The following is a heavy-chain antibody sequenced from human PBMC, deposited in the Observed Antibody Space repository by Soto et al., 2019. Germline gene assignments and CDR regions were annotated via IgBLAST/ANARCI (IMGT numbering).Heavy chain of an antibody. J-gene: IGHJ5*02. V-gene: IGHV4-34*01. CDR3: ARGADLSRPTPNNWFDP. CDR2: INHSGST. CDR1: GGSFSGYY. D-gene: IGHD1-1*01. Sequence: SETLSLTCAVYGGSFSGYYWSWIRQPPGKGLEWIGEINHSGSTNYNPSLKSRVTISVDTSKNQFSLKLSSVTAADTAVYYCARGADLSRPTPNNWFDPWGQGTLVTVSS.